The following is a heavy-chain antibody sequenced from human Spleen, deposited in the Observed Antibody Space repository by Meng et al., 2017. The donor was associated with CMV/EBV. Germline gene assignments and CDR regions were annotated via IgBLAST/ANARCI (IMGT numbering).Heavy chain of an antibody. Sequence: ASVKVSCKASGYTFTGYYMHWVRQAPGQGLEWMGIINPSGGSTSYAQKFQGRVTITADTSTSTVYMELSSLRSEDTAVYYCARDLTVVVIAAIPGHYYAMDVWGQGTTVTVSS. CDR3: ARDLTVVVIAAIPGHYYAMDV. V-gene: IGHV1-46*01. D-gene: IGHD2-2*02. J-gene: IGHJ6*02. CDR2: INPSGGST. CDR1: GYTFTGYY.